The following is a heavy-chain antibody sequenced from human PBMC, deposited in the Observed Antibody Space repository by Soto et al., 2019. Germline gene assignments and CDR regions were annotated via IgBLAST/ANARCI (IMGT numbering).Heavy chain of an antibody. CDR2: IYPGDSGT. J-gene: IGHJ6*02. Sequence: PGASLKISCKGSGYTFTSSWIGWVRQMPGKGLEWMGSIYPGDSGTRYSPSFQGQVTISADKSISTAYLQWSSLKASDTAMYYCAIQGSGPTYYYPMDVWGQGTTVTVSS. CDR1: GYTFTSSW. V-gene: IGHV5-51*01. D-gene: IGHD6-19*01. CDR3: AIQGSGPTYYYPMDV.